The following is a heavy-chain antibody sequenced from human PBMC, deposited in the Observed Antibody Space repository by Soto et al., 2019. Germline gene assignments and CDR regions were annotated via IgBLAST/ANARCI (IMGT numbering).Heavy chain of an antibody. V-gene: IGHV4-31*03. Sequence: SETLSLTCTVSGGSISSGGYYWSWIRQHPGKGLEWIGYIYYSGSTYYNPSLKSRVTISVDTSKNQFSLKLSSVTAADTAVYYCARDSFSSPRSNWFDPWGQGTLVTVSS. CDR2: IYYSGST. J-gene: IGHJ5*02. CDR3: ARDSFSSPRSNWFDP. D-gene: IGHD6-13*01. CDR1: GGSISSGGYY.